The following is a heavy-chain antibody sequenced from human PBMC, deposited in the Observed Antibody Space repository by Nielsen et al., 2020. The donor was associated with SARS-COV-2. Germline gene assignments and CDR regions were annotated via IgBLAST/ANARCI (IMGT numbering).Heavy chain of an antibody. CDR2: ISGSGGST. V-gene: IGHV3-23*01. CDR1: GFTFSCYA. J-gene: IGHJ4*02. CDR3: ASPNFNEGIDY. Sequence: GESLKISCAASGFTFSCYAMSWVRQAPGKGLEWVSAISGSGGSTYYADSVKGRFTISRDNSKNTLYLQMNSLRAEDTAVYYCASPNFNEGIDYWGQGTLVTVSS. D-gene: IGHD1-20*01.